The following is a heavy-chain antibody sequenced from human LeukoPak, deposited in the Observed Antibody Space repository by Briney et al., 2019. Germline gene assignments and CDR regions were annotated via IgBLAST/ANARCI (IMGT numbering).Heavy chain of an antibody. V-gene: IGHV4-59*11. Sequence: SETLSLTCTVSGGSISSHYWSWIRQPPGKGLEWIAYLFDSVNTRDNPSLQSRLTLSADTSKNQFSLRLSSVTAADTAVYYCATIKRGSIFGYFDFWGQGIKVTVSS. CDR2: LFDSVNT. D-gene: IGHD5-18*01. CDR3: ATIKRGSIFGYFDF. CDR1: GGSISSHY. J-gene: IGHJ4*02.